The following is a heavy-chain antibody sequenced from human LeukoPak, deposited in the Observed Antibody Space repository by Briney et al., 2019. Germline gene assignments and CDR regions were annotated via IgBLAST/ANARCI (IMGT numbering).Heavy chain of an antibody. J-gene: IGHJ4*02. Sequence: SETLSLTCAVYSGSCSGYYWSWIRQPPGKELVWLGEVNHSRRTNSHTSPKSRVTISVDTSKNQFSLKLSSVTAAGTAVYYCARADELLWFGENPRGGYYFDYWGQGTLVTVSS. CDR2: VNHSRRT. D-gene: IGHD3-10*01. CDR3: ARADELLWFGENPRGGYYFDY. V-gene: IGHV4-34*01. CDR1: SGSCSGYY.